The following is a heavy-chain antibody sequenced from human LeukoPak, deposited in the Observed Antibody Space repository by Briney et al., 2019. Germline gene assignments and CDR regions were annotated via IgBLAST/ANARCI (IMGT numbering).Heavy chain of an antibody. CDR1: GGTFSSYA. J-gene: IGHJ4*02. V-gene: IGHV1-69*04. D-gene: IGHD4-17*01. CDR2: IIPILGIA. CDR3: ARDTIDYGDLPFDY. Sequence: ASVKVSCKASGGTFSSYAISWVRQAPGQGLEWMGRIIPILGIANYAQKFQGRVTITADKSTSTAYMELSSLRSEDTAVYYCARDTIDYGDLPFDYWGQGTLVTVSS.